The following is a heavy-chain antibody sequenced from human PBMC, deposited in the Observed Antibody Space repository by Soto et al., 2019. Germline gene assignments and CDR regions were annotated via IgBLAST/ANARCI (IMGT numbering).Heavy chain of an antibody. CDR3: ASLFRGLTVTRTEVFDY. D-gene: IGHD4-4*01. CDR2: IYRGGGT. V-gene: IGHV3-53*02. J-gene: IGHJ4*02. Sequence: EVQLVETGGGLIQPGGSLRLSCAAYEFSVSSNYMSWVRQAPGKGLEWVSVIYRGGGTYYADSVKGRFTISRDNSKNTVYLQMNSLRAEDTVVYYCASLFRGLTVTRTEVFDYWCQGTLVTVSS. CDR1: EFSVSSNY.